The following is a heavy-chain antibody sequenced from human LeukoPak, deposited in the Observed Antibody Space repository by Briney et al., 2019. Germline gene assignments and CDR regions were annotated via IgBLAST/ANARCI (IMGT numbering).Heavy chain of an antibody. D-gene: IGHD3-10*01. CDR1: GFTFSSYA. CDR3: ARDRSPFTMVRGVITRYGMDV. Sequence: GRSLRLSCAASGFTFSSYAMHWVRQAPGKGLEWVAVISYDESNKYYADSVRGRFTISRDNSKNTLYLQMNSLRAEDTAVYYCARDRSPFTMVRGVITRYGMDVWGQGTTVTVSS. CDR2: ISYDESNK. V-gene: IGHV3-30-3*01. J-gene: IGHJ6*02.